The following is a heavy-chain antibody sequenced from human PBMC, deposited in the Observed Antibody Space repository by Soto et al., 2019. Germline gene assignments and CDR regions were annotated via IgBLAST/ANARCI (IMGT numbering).Heavy chain of an antibody. CDR3: ARGGRRSTYYDFWSGYYNFDY. Sequence: PGGSLRLSCAASGFTFSSYAMHWVRQAPGKGLEWVAVISYDGSNKYYADSVKGRFTISRDNSKNTLYLQMNSLRAEDTAVYYCARGGRRSTYYDFWSGYYNFDYWGQGTLVTVSS. D-gene: IGHD3-3*01. CDR1: GFTFSSYA. J-gene: IGHJ4*02. CDR2: ISYDGSNK. V-gene: IGHV3-30-3*01.